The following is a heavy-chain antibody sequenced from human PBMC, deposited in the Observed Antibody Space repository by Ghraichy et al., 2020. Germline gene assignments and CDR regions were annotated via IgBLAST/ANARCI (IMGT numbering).Heavy chain of an antibody. J-gene: IGHJ6*02. CDR2: ISGSGGST. V-gene: IGHV3-23*01. CDR1: GFTFSSYA. D-gene: IGHD3-10*01. CDR3: AKVVVRGVNIPPLDYYGMDV. Sequence: GGSLRLSCAASGFTFSSYAMSWVRQAPGKGLEWVSAISGSGGSTYYADSVKGRFTISRDNSKNTLYLQMNSLRAEDTAVYYCAKVVVRGVNIPPLDYYGMDVWGQGTTVTVSS.